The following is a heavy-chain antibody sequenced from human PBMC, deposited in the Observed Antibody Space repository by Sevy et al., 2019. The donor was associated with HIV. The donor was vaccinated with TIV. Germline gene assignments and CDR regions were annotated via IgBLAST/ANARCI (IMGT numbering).Heavy chain of an antibody. D-gene: IGHD1-26*01. CDR2: MSSGTSYT. V-gene: IGHV3-11*06. CDR3: AKWDADRRWYFDY. J-gene: IGHJ4*02. Sequence: GGSLRLSCAASGFTFSDYYMSWIRQAPGKGLEWVSYMSSGTSYTNYADSVKGRFTISRDNAKNSLYLQMNSLRAEDTAVYYCAKWDADRRWYFDYWGQGILVTVSS. CDR1: GFTFSDYY.